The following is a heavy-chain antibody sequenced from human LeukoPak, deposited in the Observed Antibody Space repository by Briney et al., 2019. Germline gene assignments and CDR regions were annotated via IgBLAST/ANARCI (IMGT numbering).Heavy chain of an antibody. CDR1: GFTFSSYE. CDR3: ARESPYYYGMDV. CDR2: ISRSGSTI. V-gene: IGHV3-48*03. J-gene: IGHJ6*02. Sequence: SGGSLRLSCAASGFTFSSYEMNWARQAPGKGLEWVSYISRSGSTIYYADSVKGRFTISRDNAKNSLYLQMNSLRAEDTAVYYCARESPYYYGMDVWGQGTTVTVSS.